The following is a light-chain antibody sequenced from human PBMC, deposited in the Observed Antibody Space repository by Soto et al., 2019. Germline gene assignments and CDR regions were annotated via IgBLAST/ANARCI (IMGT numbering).Light chain of an antibody. V-gene: IGKV1-39*01. CDR3: QQSFTAPRT. J-gene: IGKJ1*01. CDR2: AAS. Sequence: DIQMTQSPSSLSASVGDRVTITCRASQGVSSFLNWYQQNPGKPPRLLIYAASTLQSGVPSRFSGSGSGTDFTLTISSLQPEDFATYYCQQSFTAPRTFGQGPKVDIK. CDR1: QGVSSF.